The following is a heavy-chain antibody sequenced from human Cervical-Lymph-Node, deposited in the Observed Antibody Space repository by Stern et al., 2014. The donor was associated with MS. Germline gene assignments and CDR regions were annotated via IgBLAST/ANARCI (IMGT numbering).Heavy chain of an antibody. V-gene: IGHV1-69*01. CDR2: LIPFFGAT. CDR1: GDTFSNYA. J-gene: IGHJ4*02. CDR3: ALRRSYYVY. Sequence: VQLVESGSEVKKPGSSVIVSCKPSGDTFSNYAISWVRQATGQGLEWVGGLIPFFGATRYGQKFQGRVTITPEESTGTAFMELSNLTSDDTAVYYCALRRSYYVYWGQGTLITVSS. D-gene: IGHD4-11*01.